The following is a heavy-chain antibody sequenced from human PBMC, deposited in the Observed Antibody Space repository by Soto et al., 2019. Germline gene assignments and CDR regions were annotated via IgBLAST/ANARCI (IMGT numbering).Heavy chain of an antibody. CDR1: GGTFSSYA. CDR3: ARSVDTAMVITWGTYFDY. V-gene: IGHV1-69*01. J-gene: IGHJ4*02. Sequence: QVQLVQSGAEVKKPGSSVKVSCKASGGTFSSYAISWVRQAPGQGLEWMGGIIPIFGTANYAQKFQGRVTITADEPTSTAYMELSSLRSEDTAVYYCARSVDTAMVITWGTYFDYWGQGTLVTVSS. CDR2: IIPIFGTA. D-gene: IGHD5-18*01.